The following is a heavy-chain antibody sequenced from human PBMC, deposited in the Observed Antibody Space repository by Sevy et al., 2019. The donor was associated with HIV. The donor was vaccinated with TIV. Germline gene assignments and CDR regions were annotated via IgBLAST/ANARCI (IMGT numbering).Heavy chain of an antibody. CDR3: ARMLYGDYAGWFDP. CDR2: IDWDDDK. Sequence: FSRSGPTLVNPTQTLTLTCTFSGFSLSTSGMCVSWIRQPPGKALEWLALIDWDDDKYYNTSLKTRLTISKDTSKNQVVLTMTNMDPVDTATYYCARMLYGDYAGWFDPWGQGTLVTVSS. V-gene: IGHV2-70*01. J-gene: IGHJ5*02. D-gene: IGHD4-17*01. CDR1: GFSLSTSGMC.